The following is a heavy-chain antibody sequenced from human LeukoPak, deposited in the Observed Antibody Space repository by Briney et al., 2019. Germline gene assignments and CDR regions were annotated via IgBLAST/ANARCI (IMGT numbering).Heavy chain of an antibody. Sequence: GGSLRLSCAASGFTFSSYSMNWVRQAPGKGLEWVSYISSSSSTIYYADSVKGRFTISRDNSKNTLYLQMNSLRAEDTAVYYCAKHAGLAAAGHFDYWGQGTLVTVSS. V-gene: IGHV3-48*01. J-gene: IGHJ4*02. CDR2: ISSSSSTI. CDR1: GFTFSSYS. D-gene: IGHD6-13*01. CDR3: AKHAGLAAAGHFDY.